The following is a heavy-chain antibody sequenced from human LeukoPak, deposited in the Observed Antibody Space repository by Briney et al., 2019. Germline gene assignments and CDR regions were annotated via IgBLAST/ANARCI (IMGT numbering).Heavy chain of an antibody. CDR2: ISYDGSNK. Sequence: GSSLRLSCAASGFTFSSYGMHWVRQAPGKGLEWVAVISYDGSNKYYADSVKGRFTISRDNSKNTLYLQMNSLRAEDTAVYYCAKDAVGYSSGWYRWYFDYWGQGTLVTVSS. D-gene: IGHD6-19*01. V-gene: IGHV3-30*18. J-gene: IGHJ4*02. CDR1: GFTFSSYG. CDR3: AKDAVGYSSGWYRWYFDY.